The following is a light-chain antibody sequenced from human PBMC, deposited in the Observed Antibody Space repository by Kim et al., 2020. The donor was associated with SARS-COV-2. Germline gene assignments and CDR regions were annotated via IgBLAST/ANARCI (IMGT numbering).Light chain of an antibody. CDR3: QHYGTSPPMYT. V-gene: IGKV3-20*01. CDR2: GTC. Sequence: PGERATLPCRTGQSVSSTYLAWYQHKPGQAPRLVISGTCTKATGIPDRFSGSGSGTDFTLTISRLEPEDFAVYYCQHYGTSPPMYTFGQGTKLEI. CDR1: QSVSSTY. J-gene: IGKJ2*01.